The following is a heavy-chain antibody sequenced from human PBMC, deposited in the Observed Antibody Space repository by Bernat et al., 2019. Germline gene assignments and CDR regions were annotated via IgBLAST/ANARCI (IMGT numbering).Heavy chain of an antibody. V-gene: IGHV1-8*01. CDR1: GYTFTSYD. Sequence: QVQLVQSGAEVKKPGASVKVPCKAPGYTFTSYDINWLRQAPEQGLEWMGWMNPNSGNPGYAQKFQGRVTMTRNTSISTTYMELSSLRSEDTAVYYCARVAAQWGGDYVSDYWGQGTLVTVSS. J-gene: IGHJ4*02. D-gene: IGHD4-17*01. CDR2: MNPNSGNP. CDR3: ARVAAQWGGDYVSDY.